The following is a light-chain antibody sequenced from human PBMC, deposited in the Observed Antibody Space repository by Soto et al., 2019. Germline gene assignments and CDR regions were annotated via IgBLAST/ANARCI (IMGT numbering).Light chain of an antibody. Sequence: EIVLTQSPATLSLSPGERATLSCRASQSVSSYLAWYQQKPGQAPRLLIYDASSRATGIPARFSGSGSGTDFAITISSLEPDDFAVYDCQQRSNWLTFGGGTKVEIK. CDR1: QSVSSY. CDR2: DAS. V-gene: IGKV3-11*01. J-gene: IGKJ4*01. CDR3: QQRSNWLT.